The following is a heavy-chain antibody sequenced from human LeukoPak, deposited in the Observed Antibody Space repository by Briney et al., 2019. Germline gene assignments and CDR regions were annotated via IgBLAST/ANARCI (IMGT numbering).Heavy chain of an antibody. D-gene: IGHD2-15*01. CDR2: ISYSGSP. Sequence: SQTLSLTCTVSGASISSGGYFWTWIRQHPGKGLEWIGYISYSGSPYYSPSLGSQVTISGDTSQNQFSLKLNSVTAADTAIYYCARLFCSGASCSRGRGFDYWGQGTLVTVPS. J-gene: IGHJ4*02. CDR1: GASISSGGYF. CDR3: ARLFCSGASCSRGRGFDY. V-gene: IGHV4-31*01.